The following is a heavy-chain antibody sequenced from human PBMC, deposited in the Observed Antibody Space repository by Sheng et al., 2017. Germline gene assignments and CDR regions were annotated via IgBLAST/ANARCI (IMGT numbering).Heavy chain of an antibody. CDR1: GGTFSNNA. D-gene: IGHD2-2*01. CDR3: ARIKGYCSSATCTDAF. V-gene: IGHV1-69*04. Sequence: QVQLVRSGAEVKKPGSSVKVSCKASGGTFSNNAISWVRQALDKGLSGWEGSFPLLNMTDDAXKFQGRVTITADKSTGTAYMELSSLRSEDTAVYYCARIKGYCSSATCTDAF. J-gene: IGHJ3*01. CDR2: SFPLLNMT.